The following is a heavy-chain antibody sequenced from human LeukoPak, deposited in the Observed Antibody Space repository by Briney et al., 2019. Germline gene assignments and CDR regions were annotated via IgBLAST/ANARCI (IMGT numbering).Heavy chain of an antibody. CDR3: AKAYDILTGYRGVAFDI. CDR2: TSYNGGNR. CDR1: GFTFGNSA. D-gene: IGHD3-9*01. Sequence: GGSLRLSCAASGFTFGNSAMTWVRQAPGKGLEWVSLTSYNGGNRYYGDSVMGRFTISRANSKNTLYLQMNSLRAEDTAVYYCAKAYDILTGYRGVAFDIWGQGTMVTVSS. J-gene: IGHJ3*02. V-gene: IGHV3-23*01.